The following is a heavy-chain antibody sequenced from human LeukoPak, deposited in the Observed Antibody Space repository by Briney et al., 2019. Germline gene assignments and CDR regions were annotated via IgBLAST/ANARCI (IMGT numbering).Heavy chain of an antibody. CDR1: GFIFSSYW. V-gene: IGHV3-53*01. CDR3: ARVKPFGGAILF. Sequence: GGSLRLSCKASGFIFSSYWMTWVRQAPGKGLEWVSVIYSGGSTYYADSVKGRFTISRDNSKNTLYLQMNSLRAEDTAVYYCARVKPFGGAILFWGQGTLVTVSS. CDR2: IYSGGST. D-gene: IGHD3-16*02. J-gene: IGHJ4*02.